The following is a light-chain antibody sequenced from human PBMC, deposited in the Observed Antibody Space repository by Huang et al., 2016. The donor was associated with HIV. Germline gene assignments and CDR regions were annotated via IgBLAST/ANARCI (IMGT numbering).Light chain of an antibody. V-gene: IGKV3-15*01. J-gene: IGKJ2*01. CDR3: QQGET. CDR2: SAS. CDR1: QSISTN. Sequence: EIMLTQSPATLSVSPGERATLSCRASQSISTNLAWYQQKPGLAPRLLIYSASTRGTGIPARFSGSGSGTELTLTISSLQSEDFAVYYCQQGETFGQGTKLEIK.